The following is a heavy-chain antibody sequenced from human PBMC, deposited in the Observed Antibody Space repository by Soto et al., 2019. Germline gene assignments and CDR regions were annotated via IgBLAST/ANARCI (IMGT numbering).Heavy chain of an antibody. V-gene: IGHV4-34*01. D-gene: IGHD2-21*02. CDR1: GATFSGYY. CDR3: ARGTPVVVTAIGYNCFDP. J-gene: IGHJ5*02. CDR2: INHSGST. Sequence: PSETPSLTCAVYGATFSGYYWSWIRQPPGKGLEWIGEINHSGSTNYNPSLKSRVTISVDTSKNQFSLKLSSVTAADTAVYYCARGTPVVVTAIGYNCFDPWGQGTLVTVYS.